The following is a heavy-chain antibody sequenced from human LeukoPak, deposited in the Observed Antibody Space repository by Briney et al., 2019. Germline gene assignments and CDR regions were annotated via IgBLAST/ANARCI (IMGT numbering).Heavy chain of an antibody. Sequence: SVKVSCKASGGTFSSYAISWVRQAPGQGLEWMGGIIPIFGTANYAQKFQGRVTITADESTSTAYMELSSLRSEDTAVYYCAGHDYGDYVFGYWGQGTLVTVSS. V-gene: IGHV1-69*01. CDR3: AGHDYGDYVFGY. CDR2: IIPIFGTA. J-gene: IGHJ4*02. D-gene: IGHD4-17*01. CDR1: GGTFSSYA.